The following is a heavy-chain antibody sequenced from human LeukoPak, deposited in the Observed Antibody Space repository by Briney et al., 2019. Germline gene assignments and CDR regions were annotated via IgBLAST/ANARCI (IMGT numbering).Heavy chain of an antibody. CDR3: ARDTGYCSGGRCYDWFDP. CDR1: GFPFSGYS. J-gene: IGHJ5*02. Sequence: GGSLRLSCAASGFPFSGYSMNWVRQAPGKGLEWVSSITSSGTYIYYADSVKGRFSISRDNAKNSLYLQMNSLRAGDTAIYYCARDTGYCSGGRCYDWFDPWGQGTLVTVSS. D-gene: IGHD2-15*01. CDR2: ITSSGTYI. V-gene: IGHV3-21*01.